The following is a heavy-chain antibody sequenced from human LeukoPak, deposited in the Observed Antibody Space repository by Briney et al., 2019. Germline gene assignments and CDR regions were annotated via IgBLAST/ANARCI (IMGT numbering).Heavy chain of an antibody. CDR1: GFTFDDYG. J-gene: IGHJ6*03. CDR2: INWNGGST. CDR3: ARAGYDFWSGYYIPLHAHYYYYYMDV. V-gene: IGHV3-20*04. D-gene: IGHD3-3*01. Sequence: GGSLRLSCAASGFTFDDYGMSWVRQAPGKGLEWVSGINWNGGSTGYADSVKGRFTISRDNAKNSLYLQMNSLRAEDTALYYCARAGYDFWSGYYIPLHAHYYYYYMDVWGKGTTVTVSS.